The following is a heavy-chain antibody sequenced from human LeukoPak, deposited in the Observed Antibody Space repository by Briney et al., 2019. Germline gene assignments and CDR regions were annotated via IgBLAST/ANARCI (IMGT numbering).Heavy chain of an antibody. V-gene: IGHV3-23*01. Sequence: GGSLRLSCAASGFTFSGYAMSWVRQAPGKGLEWVSAITGSDSTYYADSVKGRFTISRDNSKNTLYLQMNSLRAEDTAVYYCARPNYYYYGMDVWGQGTTVTVSS. CDR1: GFTFSGYA. J-gene: IGHJ6*02. CDR3: ARPNYYYYGMDV. CDR2: ITGSDST.